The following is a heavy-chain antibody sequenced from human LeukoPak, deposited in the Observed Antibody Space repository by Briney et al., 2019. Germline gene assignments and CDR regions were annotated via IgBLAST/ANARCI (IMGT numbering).Heavy chain of an antibody. Sequence: GGSLRLSCAASGFTFSSYSMNWVRQAPGKGLEWVPSISSSSSYVYYADSVKGRFTISRDNAKNSLYLQMNSLRAEDTAVYYCARDRGPYYDSSGQSDYWGQGTLVTVSS. D-gene: IGHD3-22*01. CDR2: ISSSSSYV. CDR1: GFTFSSYS. J-gene: IGHJ4*02. CDR3: ARDRGPYYDSSGQSDY. V-gene: IGHV3-21*01.